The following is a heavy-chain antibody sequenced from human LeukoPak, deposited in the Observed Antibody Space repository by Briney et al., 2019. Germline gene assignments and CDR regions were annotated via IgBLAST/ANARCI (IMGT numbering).Heavy chain of an antibody. V-gene: IGHV3-74*01. D-gene: IGHD3-22*01. CDR2: INTDGSTT. CDR3: ARGDPSWGVVVISEAHY. J-gene: IGHJ4*02. Sequence: GGSLRLSCAASGFAFSTYWMHWVRQSPGKGLVWVSRINTDGSTTGYADSVKGRFTISRDNAKNTLHLQMNSLRVEDTAVYYCARGDPSWGVVVISEAHYWGQGTLVTVSS. CDR1: GFAFSTYW.